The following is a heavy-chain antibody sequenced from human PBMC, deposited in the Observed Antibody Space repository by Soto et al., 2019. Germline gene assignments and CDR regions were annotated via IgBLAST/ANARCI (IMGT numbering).Heavy chain of an antibody. J-gene: IGHJ6*02. CDR1: GFTFSSYA. Sequence: GGSLRLSCAASGFTFSSYAMSWVRQAPGKGLEWVSAISGSGGSTYYADSVKGRFTISRDNSKNTLYLQMNSLRAEDTAVYYCATLGWEWLLSSMDVWGQATTVTVSS. D-gene: IGHD3-3*01. V-gene: IGHV3-23*01. CDR3: ATLGWEWLLSSMDV. CDR2: ISGSGGST.